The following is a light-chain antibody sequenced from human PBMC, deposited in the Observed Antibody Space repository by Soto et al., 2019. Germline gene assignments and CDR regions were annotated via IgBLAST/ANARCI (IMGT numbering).Light chain of an antibody. J-gene: IGKJ2*01. CDR2: GAS. CDR3: QQHNNWPFT. Sequence: ELVMTQSPATLSVSPGERATLSCRASQSVSSNLAWYQQRPGQAPRLLIYGASTRATGIPARLSGSGSGTEFTLTISSLQSEDFAVYYCQQHNNWPFTFGQGTKLEIK. CDR1: QSVSSN. V-gene: IGKV3-15*01.